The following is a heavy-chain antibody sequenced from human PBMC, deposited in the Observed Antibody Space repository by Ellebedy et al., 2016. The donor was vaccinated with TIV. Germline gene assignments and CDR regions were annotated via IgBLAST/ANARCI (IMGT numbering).Heavy chain of an antibody. CDR1: GYTFTAYY. CDR3: ARDPGGSYVNDAFDI. V-gene: IGHV1-2*02. D-gene: IGHD1-26*01. Sequence: ASVKVSCKASGYTFTAYYMHWVRQAPGEGLEWMGWMNPNSGDINYGQKFQGRVTMTRDTSISTAYMELSRLRSDDTAVYYCARDPGGSYVNDAFDIWGQGTMVTVSS. J-gene: IGHJ3*02. CDR2: MNPNSGDI.